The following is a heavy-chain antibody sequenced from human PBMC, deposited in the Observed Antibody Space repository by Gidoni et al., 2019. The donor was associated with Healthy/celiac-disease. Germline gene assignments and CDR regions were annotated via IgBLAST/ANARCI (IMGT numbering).Heavy chain of an antibody. D-gene: IGHD2-15*01. Sequence: QVQLLQSGAEVKKPGASVTVSCKASGYTFPRYGISWVRQAPGQWLEWMGWISAYNGNTNYAQKLQGRVTMTTDTSTSTAYMELRSRRSDDTAVYYCARGAGYCSGGSCYSRWFDPWGQGTLVTVSS. CDR2: ISAYNGNT. CDR1: GYTFPRYG. CDR3: ARGAGYCSGGSCYSRWFDP. V-gene: IGHV1-18*01. J-gene: IGHJ5*02.